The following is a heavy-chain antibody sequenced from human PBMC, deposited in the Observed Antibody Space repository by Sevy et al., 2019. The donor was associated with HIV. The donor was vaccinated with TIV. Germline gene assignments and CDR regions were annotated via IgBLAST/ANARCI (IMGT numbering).Heavy chain of an antibody. D-gene: IGHD3-22*01. CDR2: IYGSGGTT. V-gene: IGHV3-23*01. J-gene: IGHJ3*02. CDR3: AGARYVGSGCFDAFDI. CDR1: GFTFITYA. Sequence: GGSLRLSCKPSGFTFITYAMNWVRQAPGKGLEWVSTIYGSGGTTYYADSVKGRFTISGDNSKNTLYLQMDSLRTEDTAIYYCAGARYVGSGCFDAFDIWGQGTMVTVSS.